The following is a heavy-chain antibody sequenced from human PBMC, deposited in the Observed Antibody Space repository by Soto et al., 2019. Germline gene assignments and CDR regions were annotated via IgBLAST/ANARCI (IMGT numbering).Heavy chain of an antibody. CDR1: GYTITELS. Sequence: ASVMVFCKVSGYTITELSMHWVRQAPGKGLEWMGGFDPEDGETIYAQKFQGRVTMTTDTSTSTAYMELRSLRSDDTAIYYRARGGTPIDYPGQGTLVTLPS. V-gene: IGHV1-24*01. J-gene: IGHJ4*02. CDR3: ARGGTPIDY. D-gene: IGHD3-16*01. CDR2: FDPEDGET.